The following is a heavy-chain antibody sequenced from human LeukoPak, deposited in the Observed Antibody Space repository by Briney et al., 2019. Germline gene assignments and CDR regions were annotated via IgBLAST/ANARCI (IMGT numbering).Heavy chain of an antibody. CDR3: ARGSVQLWFGWFDP. Sequence: SETLSLTCAVYGGSFSGYYWSWIRQPPGKGLEWIGEINHSGSTNYNPSLKSRVTISVDTSKNQFSLKLSSVTAADTAVYYCARGSVQLWFGWFDPWGQGTLVTVSS. D-gene: IGHD5-18*01. J-gene: IGHJ5*02. CDR1: GGSFSGYY. V-gene: IGHV4-34*01. CDR2: INHSGST.